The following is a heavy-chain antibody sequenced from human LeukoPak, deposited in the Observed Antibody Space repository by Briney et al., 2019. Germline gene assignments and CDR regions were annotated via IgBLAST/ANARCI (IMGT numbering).Heavy chain of an antibody. CDR1: GYTFTAYY. V-gene: IGHV1-2*02. CDR3: ARPQDHGGNVENFNI. J-gene: IGHJ3*02. Sequence: ASVKVSCKASGYTFTAYYIHWVRQAPGQGLERMGWINPNSGGTNYALKFRGRVTMTRDTSISTASIELSRLISDATAVYYCARPQDHGGNVENFNIWGQGTMVTVSS. D-gene: IGHD4-23*01. CDR2: INPNSGGT.